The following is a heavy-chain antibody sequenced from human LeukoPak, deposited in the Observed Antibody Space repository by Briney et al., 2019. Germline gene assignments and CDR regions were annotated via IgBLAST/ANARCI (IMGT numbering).Heavy chain of an antibody. CDR1: GVTFSSYS. CDR3: EIQRDYFDY. CDR2: ISSSGSPI. J-gene: IGHJ4*02. V-gene: IGHV3-48*01. Sequence: GGSLRLSCAASGVTFSSYSMNWVRQAPGKGLEWVAYISSSGSPIYYADSLKGRFTISRDNAKNSLYLQMNSLRAEDTAVYYCEIQRDYFDYWGQGTLVTVSS.